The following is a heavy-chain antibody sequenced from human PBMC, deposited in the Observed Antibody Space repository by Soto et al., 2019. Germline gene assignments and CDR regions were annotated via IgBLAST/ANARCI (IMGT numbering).Heavy chain of an antibody. CDR1: GYTFTGYY. CDR3: ARAFVDTAMVYYYYDMDV. V-gene: IGHV1-2*04. Sequence: ASVKVSCKASGYTFTGYYMHWVRQAPGQGLEWMGWINTNSGGTNNAQKFQGWVTMTRDTSISTAYMELSRLRSDDTAVYYFARAFVDTAMVYYYYDMDVCGQGTTVTVSS. CDR2: INTNSGGT. D-gene: IGHD5-18*01. J-gene: IGHJ6*02.